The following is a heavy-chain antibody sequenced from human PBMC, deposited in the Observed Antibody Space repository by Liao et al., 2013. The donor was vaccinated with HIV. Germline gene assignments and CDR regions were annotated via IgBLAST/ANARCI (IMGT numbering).Heavy chain of an antibody. D-gene: IGHD3-10*01. CDR3: ARTRRHYGSGRYAHYYYYYMDV. Sequence: QVQLQESGPGLVKPSQTLSLTCTVSGGSISSGSYYWSWIRQPAGKGLEWIGRFYASGSIDYNPSLKSRVTMSVDTSKNQFSLKLSSVTAADTAVYYCARTRRHYGSGRYAHYYYYYMDVWDKGTTVTVSS. CDR2: FYASGSI. J-gene: IGHJ6*03. CDR1: GGSISSGSYY. V-gene: IGHV4-61*02.